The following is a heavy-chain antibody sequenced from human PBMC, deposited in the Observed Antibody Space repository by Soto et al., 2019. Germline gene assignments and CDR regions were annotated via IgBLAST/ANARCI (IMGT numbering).Heavy chain of an antibody. V-gene: IGHV3-21*01. D-gene: IGHD3-10*01. CDR3: ARDAEGFGGQTKGRFDYYYGMDV. CDR2: ISSSSSYI. Sequence: GGSLRLSCAASGFTFSSYTMNWVRQAPGKGLERVSSISSSSSYIYYADSVKGRITISRDNAKKSLNLQMNSLRAEYTVLYYCARDAEGFGGQTKGRFDYYYGMDVWGQGTTVAVSS. CDR1: GFTFSSYT. J-gene: IGHJ6*02.